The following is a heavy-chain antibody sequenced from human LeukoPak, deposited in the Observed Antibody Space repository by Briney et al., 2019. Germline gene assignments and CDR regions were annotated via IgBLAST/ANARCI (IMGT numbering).Heavy chain of an antibody. V-gene: IGHV1-8*01. J-gene: IGHJ4*02. CDR3: ARDGYNSFSPNYFDY. Sequence: ASVKVSCKASGYTFTSYDINWVRQATGKGLEWMGWMNPNSGNTGYAQKFQGRVTMTRNTSISTAYMELSSLRSEDTAVYYCARDGYNSFSPNYFDYWGQGTLVTVSS. CDR2: MNPNSGNT. D-gene: IGHD5-24*01. CDR1: GYTFTSYD.